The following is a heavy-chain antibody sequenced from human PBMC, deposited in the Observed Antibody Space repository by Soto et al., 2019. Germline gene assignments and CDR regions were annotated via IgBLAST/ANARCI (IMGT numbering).Heavy chain of an antibody. CDR1: GYTFTSYG. CDR2: IRAYNGNT. CDR3: ARDTDSSGWFRSGSFDY. D-gene: IGHD6-19*01. J-gene: IGHJ4*02. Sequence: ASVKVSCKASGYTFTSYGISWVRQAPGQGLEWMGWIRAYNGNTNYAQKLQGRVTMTTDTSTSTAYTELRSLRSDDTAVYYCARDTDSSGWFRSGSFDYWGQGTLVTVSS. V-gene: IGHV1-18*01.